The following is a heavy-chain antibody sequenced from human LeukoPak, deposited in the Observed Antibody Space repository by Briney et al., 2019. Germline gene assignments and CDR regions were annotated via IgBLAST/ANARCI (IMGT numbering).Heavy chain of an antibody. CDR2: INPNSGGT. J-gene: IGHJ4*02. CDR3: ARVKYILGEGLRYPFDY. D-gene: IGHD4-17*01. CDR1: GYTFTGYY. V-gene: IGHV1-2*02. Sequence: GASVKVSCKASGYTFTGYYMHWVRQAPGQGLEWMGWINPNSGGTNYAQKFQGRVTMTRDTSISTAYMELSRLRSDDTAVYYCARVKYILGEGLRYPFDYWGQGTLVTVSS.